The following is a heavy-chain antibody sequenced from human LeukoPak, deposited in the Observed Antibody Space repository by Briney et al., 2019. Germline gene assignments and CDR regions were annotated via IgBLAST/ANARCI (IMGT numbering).Heavy chain of an antibody. V-gene: IGHV4-39*01. CDR3: ARRVTHFDY. CDR2: IYYSGST. Sequence: PSETLSLTCTVSGGSISSGTYYWDWIRQPPGKGLEWIGSIYYSGSTYYNPSLKSRVTISVDTSKNQFSLKLSSVTAADTAVYYCARRVTHFDYWGQGTLVTVSS. D-gene: IGHD2-21*02. J-gene: IGHJ4*02. CDR1: GGSISSGTYY.